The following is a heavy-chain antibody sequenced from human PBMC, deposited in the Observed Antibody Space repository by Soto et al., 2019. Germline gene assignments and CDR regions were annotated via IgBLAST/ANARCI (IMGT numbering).Heavy chain of an antibody. D-gene: IGHD3-3*01. Sequence: DVQLVESGGGLVQPGGSLRLSCAASGFSFSDFPMSWARQASGRGLEWVANIDKNGSGKSYVDSVRGRFTISRDNAESSLSLQMNSLTAEGTALYKCVRDLGFWNTLWGQGTLVTVSS. V-gene: IGHV3-7*01. CDR2: IDKNGSGK. CDR3: VRDLGFWNTL. J-gene: IGHJ4*02. CDR1: GFSFSDFP.